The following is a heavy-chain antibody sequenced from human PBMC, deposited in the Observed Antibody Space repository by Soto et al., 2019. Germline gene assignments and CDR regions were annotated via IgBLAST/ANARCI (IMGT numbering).Heavy chain of an antibody. D-gene: IGHD3-10*01. Sequence: GASVKVSCKASGYTFTNYAMQWVRQAPGQGLEWMGWINAGNGHTKYSQRFQDRLTITRDTSASTAYMELSSLRSEDTAVYYCARGIWTMTRGAYYFDNWGPGTLVTV. V-gene: IGHV1-3*01. CDR1: GYTFTNYA. CDR2: INAGNGHT. J-gene: IGHJ4*02. CDR3: ARGIWTMTRGAYYFDN.